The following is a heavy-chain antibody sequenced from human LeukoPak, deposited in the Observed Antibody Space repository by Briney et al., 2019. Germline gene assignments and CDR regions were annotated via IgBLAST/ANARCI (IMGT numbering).Heavy chain of an antibody. V-gene: IGHV3-64D*06. CDR2: ISSNGDNT. CDR1: GFTFSTYV. J-gene: IGHJ4*02. Sequence: GGSLRLSCSVSGFTFSTYVMHWVRQAPGKGLEYASAISSNGDNTYYADSVKGRFTISRDNSKNTLYLQMSSLRADDTAVYYCVRGTGYWGQGTLVTVSS. CDR3: VRGTGY.